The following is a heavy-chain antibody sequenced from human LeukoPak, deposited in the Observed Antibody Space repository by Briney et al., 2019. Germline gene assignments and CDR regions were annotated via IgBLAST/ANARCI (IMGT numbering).Heavy chain of an antibody. D-gene: IGHD6-13*01. V-gene: IGHV3-23*01. CDR1: GFTFSSYA. J-gene: IGHJ4*02. CDR3: AKDEGDSSSWYRSYYFDY. CDR2: ISGSGGST. Sequence: GGSLRLSCAASGFTFSSYAMSWVRQAPGKGLEWVSGISGSGGSTYYADSVKGRFTISRDNSKNTLYLQMNSLRAEDTAVYYCAKDEGDSSSWYRSYYFDYWGQGTLVTVSS.